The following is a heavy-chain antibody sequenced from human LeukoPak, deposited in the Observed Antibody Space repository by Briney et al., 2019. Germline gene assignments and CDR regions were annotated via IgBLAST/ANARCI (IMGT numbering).Heavy chain of an antibody. CDR2: IWYDGCNK. Sequence: GGSLRLSCAASGFTFSSYGMHWVRQAPGKGLEWVAVIWYDGCNKYYADSVKGRFTISRDNSKNTLYLQMNSLRAEDTAVYYCARSRDGYNGAYFQHWGQGTLVTVSS. CDR3: ARSRDGYNGAYFQH. CDR1: GFTFSSYG. D-gene: IGHD5-24*01. J-gene: IGHJ1*01. V-gene: IGHV3-33*01.